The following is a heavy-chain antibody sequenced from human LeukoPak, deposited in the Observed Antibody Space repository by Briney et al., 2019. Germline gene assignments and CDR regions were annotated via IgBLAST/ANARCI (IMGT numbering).Heavy chain of an antibody. Sequence: GGSLRLSCAASGFTFDDYAMHWVRQAPGKGLEWVSGSSWNSGSIGYADSVKGRFTISRDNAKNSLYLQMTSLRPEDTALYYCAKDLSSAITSALVLDVWGQGTTVIVSS. CDR2: SSWNSGSI. CDR3: AKDLSSAITSALVLDV. J-gene: IGHJ6*02. CDR1: GFTFDDYA. D-gene: IGHD3-22*01. V-gene: IGHV3-9*01.